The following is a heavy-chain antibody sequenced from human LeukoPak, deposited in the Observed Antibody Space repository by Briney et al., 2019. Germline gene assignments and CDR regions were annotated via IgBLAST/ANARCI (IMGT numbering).Heavy chain of an antibody. CDR1: GGSISSYY. CDR2: TYYSGST. D-gene: IGHD3-22*01. J-gene: IGHJ4*02. V-gene: IGHV4-59*01. Sequence: KPSETLSLTCTVSGGSISSYYWSWIRQPPGKGLEWIGYTYYSGSTNYNPSLKSRVTISVDTSKNQFSLKLSSVTAADTAVYYCARAPGMYYYDSSGYYLDWGQGTLVTVSS. CDR3: ARAPGMYYYDSSGYYLD.